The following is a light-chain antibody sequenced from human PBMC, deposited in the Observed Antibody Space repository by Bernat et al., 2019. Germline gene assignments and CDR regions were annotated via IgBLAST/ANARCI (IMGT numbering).Light chain of an antibody. Sequence: QSALTQPASVSGSPGQSIAISCTGTSSDVGGYNLVSWFQQQPGKVPKLLIYQVIQRPSGVSDRCSGSKSGNTASLTISGLQAEDEADYYCCSYAGGSALVFGGGTKLTVL. V-gene: IGLV2-23*02. CDR2: QVI. CDR1: SSDVGGYNL. CDR3: CSYAGGSALV. J-gene: IGLJ2*01.